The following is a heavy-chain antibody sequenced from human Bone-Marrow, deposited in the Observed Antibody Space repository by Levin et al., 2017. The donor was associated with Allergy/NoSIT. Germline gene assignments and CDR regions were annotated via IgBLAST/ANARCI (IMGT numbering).Heavy chain of an antibody. D-gene: IGHD5-18*01. CDR1: GYTFTNYA. Sequence: ASVKVSCKASGYTFTNYAVNWVRQAPGQGLEWMGWINTNTGNPTYAQGFTGRFVFSLDTPVSTAYLQVRSLEAEDTGVYYCARARTQRWAASALAQFDSWGQGTLVTVSS. CDR3: ARARTQRWAASALAQFDS. V-gene: IGHV7-4-1*01. CDR2: INTNTGNP. J-gene: IGHJ4*02.